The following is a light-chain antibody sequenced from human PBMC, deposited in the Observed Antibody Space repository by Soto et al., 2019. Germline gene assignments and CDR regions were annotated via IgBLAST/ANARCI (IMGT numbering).Light chain of an antibody. J-gene: IGLJ2*01. Sequence: QSVMTQPASVSGSPGQSITISCTGTSSDVGGYNYVSWYQQHPGKAPKLMIYEVSNRPSGVSNRFSGSKSGNTASLTISGLQAEDDADYYCSSYTSSSTFVVFGGGPKLTVL. V-gene: IGLV2-14*01. CDR2: EVS. CDR3: SSYTSSSTFVV. CDR1: SSDVGGYNY.